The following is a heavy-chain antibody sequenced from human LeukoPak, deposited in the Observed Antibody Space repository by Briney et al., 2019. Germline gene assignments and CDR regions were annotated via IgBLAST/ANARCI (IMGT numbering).Heavy chain of an antibody. CDR1: GFTFSTCA. V-gene: IGHV3-30*02. CDR3: AKDRSYYDSGGFRNFDY. Sequence: GGSLRLSCAASGFTFSTCAMSWVRQAPGKGLEWVAFIRYDGSNKYYADSVKGRFTISRDNSKNTLYLQMNGLRAEDTAVYYCAKDRSYYDSGGFRNFDYWGQGTLVTVSS. CDR2: IRYDGSNK. D-gene: IGHD3-22*01. J-gene: IGHJ4*02.